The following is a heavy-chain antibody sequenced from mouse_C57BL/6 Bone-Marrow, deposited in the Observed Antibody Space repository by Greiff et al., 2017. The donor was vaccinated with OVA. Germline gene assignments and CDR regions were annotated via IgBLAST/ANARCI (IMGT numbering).Heavy chain of an antibody. CDR2: SRNKANDYTT. CDR1: GFTFSDFY. D-gene: IGHD2-1*01. V-gene: IGHV7-1*01. J-gene: IGHJ2*01. Sequence: EVKLVESGGGLVQSGRSLRLSCATSGFTFSDFYMEWVRQAPGKGLEWIAASRNKANDYTTEYSASVKGRFIVSRDTSQSILYLQMNALRAEDTAIYYCARSYGNYEGGIDYWGQGTTLTVSS. CDR3: ARSYGNYEGGIDY.